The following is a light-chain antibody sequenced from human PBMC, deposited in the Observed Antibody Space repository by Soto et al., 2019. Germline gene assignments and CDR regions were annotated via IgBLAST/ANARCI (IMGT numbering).Light chain of an antibody. CDR1: QSISSNY. CDR2: GAS. V-gene: IGKV3-20*01. J-gene: IGKJ5*01. Sequence: EIVLTQSPGTLPLSPGGRATLSCRASQSISSNYLAWYQQKPGQTPRLLIYGASSRAAGIPDRCSGSGSGTFFTLPISRLEPEDFAVYYGQRYGRSPPITFGQGTRLEIK. CDR3: QRYGRSPPIT.